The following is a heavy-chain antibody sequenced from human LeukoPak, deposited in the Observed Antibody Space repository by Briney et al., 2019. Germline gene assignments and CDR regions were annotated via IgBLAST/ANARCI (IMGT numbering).Heavy chain of an antibody. V-gene: IGHV4-59*01. J-gene: IGHJ6*03. Sequence: PSETLSLTCTVSGGSISSYYWSWIRQPPGKGLEWIGYIYYSGSTNHNPSLKSRVTISVDTSKNQFSLKLSSVTAADTAVYYCAREDRGYDRYYYYYMDVWGKGTTVTVSS. CDR3: AREDRGYDRYYYYYMDV. CDR1: GGSISSYY. D-gene: IGHD5-12*01. CDR2: IYYSGST.